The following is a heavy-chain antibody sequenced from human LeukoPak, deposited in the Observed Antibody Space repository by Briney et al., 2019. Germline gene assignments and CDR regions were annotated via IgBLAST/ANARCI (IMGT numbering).Heavy chain of an antibody. V-gene: IGHV4-59*01. CDR2: IYYSGST. CDR3: ARSPSWGYYDSSAYYFDY. CDR1: GGSISSYY. Sequence: RPSETLSLTCTVSGGSISSYYWSWIRQPPGKGLEWIGYIYYSGSTNYNPSLKSRVTISVDTSKNQFSLKLSSLTAADTAVYYCARSPSWGYYDSSAYYFDYWGQGTLVTVSS. D-gene: IGHD3-22*01. J-gene: IGHJ4*02.